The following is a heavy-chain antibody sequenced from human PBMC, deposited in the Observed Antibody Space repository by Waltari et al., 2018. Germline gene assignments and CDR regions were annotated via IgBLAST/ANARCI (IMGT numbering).Heavy chain of an antibody. V-gene: IGHV4-38-2*01. CDR3: ARQEYCTGGVCYLGGETYGMDV. CDR1: GYSISSGYY. CDR2: IYHSGST. Sequence: QVQLQESGPALVTPSETLSLTCAVSGYSISSGYYWGWIRQPPGKGLEWIGSIYHSGSTYYNPSLKSRVTISVDTSKNQFSLKLSSVTAADTAVYYCARQEYCTGGVCYLGGETYGMDVWGQGTTVTVSS. J-gene: IGHJ6*02. D-gene: IGHD2-8*02.